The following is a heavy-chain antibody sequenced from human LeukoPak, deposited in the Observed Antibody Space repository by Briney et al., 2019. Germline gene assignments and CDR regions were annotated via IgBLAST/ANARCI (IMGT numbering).Heavy chain of an antibody. CDR2: INSSSSYI. D-gene: IGHD1-1*01. Sequence: PGGSLRLSCAASGLTFSSYSMNWVRQAPGKGLEWVSSINSSSSYICYADSVKGRFTISRDNAKNSLYLQMNSLRAEDTAVYYCASWYNRVQLERRGSGYWGQGTLVTVSS. V-gene: IGHV3-21*01. CDR3: ASWYNRVQLERRGSGY. J-gene: IGHJ4*02. CDR1: GLTFSSYS.